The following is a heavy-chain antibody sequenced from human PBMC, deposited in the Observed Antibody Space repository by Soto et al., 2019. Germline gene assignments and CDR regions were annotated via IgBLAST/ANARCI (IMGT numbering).Heavy chain of an antibody. CDR2: INPNNGDT. D-gene: IGHD2-8*02. V-gene: IGHV1-8*02. CDR3: ARVTEDCTATICHVAGYNWFDP. Sequence: GASVKVSCKAPADTFTSYYIHWVRQAPGHGLEWMGWINPNNGDTGYAQKFQGRVTMTRSTSISTAYMELKNLRPEDTAVYFCARVTEDCTATICHVAGYNWFDPWGQGTLVTVSS. CDR1: ADTFTSYY. J-gene: IGHJ5*02.